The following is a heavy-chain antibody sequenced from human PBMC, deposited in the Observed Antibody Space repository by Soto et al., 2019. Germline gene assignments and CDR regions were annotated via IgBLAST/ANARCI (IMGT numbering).Heavy chain of an antibody. V-gene: IGHV4-30-4*01. CDR2: IDCSGST. CDR1: GGSISSGDCY. J-gene: IGHJ5*02. D-gene: IGHD3-9*01. CDR3: ARVPYHDVLTGSNWFDL. Sequence: SETLSLTCTVSGGSISSGDCYWSRIRQPPRKGLECIGYIDCSGSTYYNPSLKSRVTISVDTSKNQFSLKLSSVTAADTAVYYCARVPYHDVLTGSNWFDLWGQGTRVTVSS.